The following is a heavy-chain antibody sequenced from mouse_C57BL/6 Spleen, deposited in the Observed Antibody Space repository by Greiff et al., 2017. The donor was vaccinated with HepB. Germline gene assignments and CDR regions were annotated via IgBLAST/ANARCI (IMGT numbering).Heavy chain of an antibody. CDR2: INYDGSST. CDR3: ARMELSGYFDY. J-gene: IGHJ2*01. V-gene: IGHV5-16*01. D-gene: IGHD1-1*02. CDR1: GFTFSDYY. Sequence: DVMLVESEGGLVQPGSSMKLSCTASGFTFSDYYMAWVRQVPEKGLEWVANINYDGSSTYYLDSLKSRFIISRDNAKNILYLQMSSLKSEDTATYYCARMELSGYFDYWGQGTTLTVSS.